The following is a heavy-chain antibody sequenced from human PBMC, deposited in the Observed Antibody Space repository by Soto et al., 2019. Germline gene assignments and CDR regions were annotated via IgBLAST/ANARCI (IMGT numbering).Heavy chain of an antibody. J-gene: IGHJ6*02. CDR3: AGGQTGYCSSTSCYYYYYGMDV. Sequence: RASVKVSCKASGYTFTGYYMHWVRQAPGQGLEWMGWINPNSGGTNYAQKFQGRVTMTRDTPISTAYMELSRLRSDDTAVYYCAGGQTGYCSSTSCYYYYYGMDVWGQGTTVTVSS. CDR2: INPNSGGT. V-gene: IGHV1-2*02. D-gene: IGHD2-2*01. CDR1: GYTFTGYY.